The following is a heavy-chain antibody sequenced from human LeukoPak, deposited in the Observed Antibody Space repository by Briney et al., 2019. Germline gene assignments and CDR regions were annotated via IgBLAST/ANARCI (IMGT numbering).Heavy chain of an antibody. CDR1: GFTFDDYA. D-gene: IGHD3-22*01. Sequence: PGRSLRLSCAASGFTFDDYAMHWVRQAPGKGLEWVSGISWNSGSIGYADSVKGRFTISRDNAKNSLYLQMNSLRAEDTALYYCAKDYDSSGASFDYWGQGTLVTVSS. CDR3: AKDYDSSGASFDY. CDR2: ISWNSGSI. V-gene: IGHV3-9*01. J-gene: IGHJ4*02.